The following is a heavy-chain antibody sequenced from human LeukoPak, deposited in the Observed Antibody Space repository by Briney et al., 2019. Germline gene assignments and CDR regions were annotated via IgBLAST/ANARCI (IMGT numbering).Heavy chain of an antibody. V-gene: IGHV4-38-2*01. Sequence: PSETLSLTCDVSGYSISGGYYWGWIRQPPGKGLEWIGGIYHSGSTYYNPSLKSRVTISVDTSKNQFSLKLSSVTAADTAVYYCARGRTAVADLHHWGQGTLVTVSS. CDR3: ARGRTAVADLHH. D-gene: IGHD6-19*01. J-gene: IGHJ1*01. CDR2: IYHSGST. CDR1: GYSISGGYY.